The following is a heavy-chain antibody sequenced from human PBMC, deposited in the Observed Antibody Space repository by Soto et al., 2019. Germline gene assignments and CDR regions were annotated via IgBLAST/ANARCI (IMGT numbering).Heavy chain of an antibody. CDR3: ARGGLIDYDFWSGYPLQDYYGMDV. CDR1: GDSVSSNSAA. CDR2: TYYRSKWYN. D-gene: IGHD3-3*01. J-gene: IGHJ6*02. Sequence: SQTLSLTCAISGDSVSSNSAAWNWIRQSPSRGLEWLGMTYYRSKWYNDYAVSVKRRITINPDTSKNQFSLQLNSVPREDTAVYYCARGGLIDYDFWSGYPLQDYYGMDVWGQGTTVTVSS. V-gene: IGHV6-1*01.